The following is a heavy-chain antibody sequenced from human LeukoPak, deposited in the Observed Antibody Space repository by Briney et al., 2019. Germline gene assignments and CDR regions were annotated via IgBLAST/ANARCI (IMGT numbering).Heavy chain of an antibody. V-gene: IGHV3-21*01. CDR2: ISSSSSYI. CDR1: GFTFSSYS. J-gene: IGHJ3*02. D-gene: IGHD3-16*01. CDR3: ARDAFWGAFDI. Sequence: GSLRLSCAASGFTFSSYSMNWVRQAPGKGLEWVSSISSSSSYIYYADSVKGRFTISRDNAKNSLYLQMNSLRAEDTAVYYCARDAFWGAFDIWGQGTMVTVSS.